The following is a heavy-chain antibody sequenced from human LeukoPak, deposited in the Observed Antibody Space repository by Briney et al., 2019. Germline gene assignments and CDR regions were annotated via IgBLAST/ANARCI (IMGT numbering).Heavy chain of an antibody. Sequence: GGSLRLSCAASGFTFSGYGMNWVRQAPGKGLEWVASISQHGTETYPGDSVRGRFTISRDNAKNSLSLQMNSLKVDDTAVYYCARGAFCSSNRCYSDYRGQGTLVTVSS. J-gene: IGHJ4*02. D-gene: IGHD2-2*01. V-gene: IGHV3-7*04. CDR2: ISQHGTET. CDR3: ARGAFCSSNRCYSDY. CDR1: GFTFSGYG.